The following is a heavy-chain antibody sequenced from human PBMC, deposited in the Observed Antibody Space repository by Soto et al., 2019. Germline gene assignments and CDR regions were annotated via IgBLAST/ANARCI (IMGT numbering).Heavy chain of an antibody. Sequence: LRLSCAASGFTFSSYGMNWFRQAPGKGLEWVSYISSSGSTIYYADSLKCRFTISRENDKNSLYLQMNSLRAEDTAVYYCASTPLYCSGGTCYWVDXWGKGTLVTLSX. V-gene: IGHV3-48*03. D-gene: IGHD2-15*01. J-gene: IGHJ5*02. CDR1: GFTFSSYG. CDR2: ISSSGSTI. CDR3: ASTPLYCSGGTCYWVDX.